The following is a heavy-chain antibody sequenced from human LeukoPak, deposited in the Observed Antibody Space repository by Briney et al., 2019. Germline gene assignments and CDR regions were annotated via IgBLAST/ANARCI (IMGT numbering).Heavy chain of an antibody. CDR2: LNGDGSSA. Sequence: QPGGSLRLSCAASGFSFRSYWMPWFRQAPGKGLVWVSRLNGDGSSANYADSVKGRFTISRDNTKNTLYLQMNSLRAEDTAVYYCARVLMAGDPEGISIFDYWGQGTLVTVSS. CDR3: ARVLMAGDPEGISIFDY. CDR1: GFSFRSYW. V-gene: IGHV3-74*01. D-gene: IGHD3-9*01. J-gene: IGHJ4*02.